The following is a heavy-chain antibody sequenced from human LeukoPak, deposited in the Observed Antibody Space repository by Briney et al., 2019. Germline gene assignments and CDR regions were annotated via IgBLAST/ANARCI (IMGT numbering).Heavy chain of an antibody. CDR2: INPNSGGT. CDR1: GYTFTGYY. V-gene: IGHV1-2*06. D-gene: IGHD1-26*01. Sequence: ASVKVSCKASGYTFTGYYMHWVRQAPGQGLEWMGRINPNSGGTNYAQKFQGRVTMTRDTSISTAYMELSRLRSDDTAVYYCARDPSGSYIYWFGPWGQGTLVTVSS. J-gene: IGHJ5*02. CDR3: ARDPSGSYIYWFGP.